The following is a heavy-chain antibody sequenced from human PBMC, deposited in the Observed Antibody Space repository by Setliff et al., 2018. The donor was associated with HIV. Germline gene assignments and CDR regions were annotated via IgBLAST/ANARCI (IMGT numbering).Heavy chain of an antibody. CDR2: INTSGTT. CDR3: ARQTYYYDNSGHNWFDP. V-gene: IGHV4-4*09. D-gene: IGHD3-22*01. Sequence: SETLSLTCPVSGGSISSYYCSWIRQPPGKGLEWIGYINTSGTTNYNPSLKSRVTISVDTSKNQFSLKLSSVTAADTAVYFCARQTYYYDNSGHNWFDPWGQGTLVTVSS. CDR1: GGSISSYY. J-gene: IGHJ5*02.